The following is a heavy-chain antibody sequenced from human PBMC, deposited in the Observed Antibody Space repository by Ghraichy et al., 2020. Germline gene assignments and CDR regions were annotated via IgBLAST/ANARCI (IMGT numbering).Heavy chain of an antibody. CDR1: GFSFSTYS. CDR3: ARDPAAGTWGAFDI. Sequence: GGSLRLSCAASGFSFSTYSMTWVRQAPGKGLEWVANINQDGRQKQYEDSVKGRFTISRDNAKNSLLLQMNSLRAEDTAIYYCARDPAAGTWGAFDIWGRGTTVTVSS. J-gene: IGHJ3*02. V-gene: IGHV3-7*01. CDR2: INQDGRQK. D-gene: IGHD6-19*01.